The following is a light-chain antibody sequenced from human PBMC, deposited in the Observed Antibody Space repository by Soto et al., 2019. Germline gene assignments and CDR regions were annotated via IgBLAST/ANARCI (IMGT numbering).Light chain of an antibody. CDR1: QSVNSN. CDR2: GAS. V-gene: IGKV3-15*01. CDR3: QQYNYWPRT. J-gene: IGKJ1*01. Sequence: EIVMTQSPGTLSVSPGERATLSCRASQSVNSNLAWFQQKPGQAPRLLIFGASARATDIPARISGSGSGTDFTLTISSLQSEDFAVYYCQQYNYWPRTFGQGTKV.